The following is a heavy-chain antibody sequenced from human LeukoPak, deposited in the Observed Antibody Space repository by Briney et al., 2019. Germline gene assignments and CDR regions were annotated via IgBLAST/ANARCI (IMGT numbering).Heavy chain of an antibody. CDR2: MNPNSGNT. D-gene: IGHD3-3*01. CDR1: GYTFTSYD. Sequence: ASVKVSCKASGYTFTSYDINWVRQATGQGLEWMGWMNPNSGNTGYARKFQGRVTMTRNTSISTAYMELSSLRSEDAAVYYCARGRGDFWSGYANYYFDYWGQGTLVTVSS. CDR3: ARGRGDFWSGYANYYFDY. V-gene: IGHV1-8*01. J-gene: IGHJ4*02.